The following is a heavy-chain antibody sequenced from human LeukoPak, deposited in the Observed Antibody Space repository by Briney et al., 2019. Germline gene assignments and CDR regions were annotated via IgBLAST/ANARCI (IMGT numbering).Heavy chain of an antibody. D-gene: IGHD3-10*01. V-gene: IGHV4-59*01. Sequence: SETLSLTCTVSGGSITSYYWHWIRQPPGKGLEWIGYIYYSGRTNYNPSLKSRVTISVDTSRNQFSLKLHSVTAADTAVYYCARDRGRATWFDPWGQGTAVTVSS. CDR1: GGSITSYY. CDR3: ARDRGRATWFDP. CDR2: IYYSGRT. J-gene: IGHJ5*02.